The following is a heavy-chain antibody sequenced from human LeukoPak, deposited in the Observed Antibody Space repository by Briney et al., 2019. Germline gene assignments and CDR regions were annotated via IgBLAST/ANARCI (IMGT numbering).Heavy chain of an antibody. J-gene: IGHJ6*02. D-gene: IGHD3-10*01. CDR3: ARDSLGFGELPYGMDV. V-gene: IGHV3-48*01. CDR2: ISSSSSTI. CDR1: GFTFSSYS. Sequence: PGGSLRLSCAASGFTFSSYSMNWVRQAPGKGLEWVSYISSSSSTIYYADSVKGRFTISRDNAKNSLYLQMNSLRAEDTAVYYCARDSLGFGELPYGMDVWGQGTTVTVSS.